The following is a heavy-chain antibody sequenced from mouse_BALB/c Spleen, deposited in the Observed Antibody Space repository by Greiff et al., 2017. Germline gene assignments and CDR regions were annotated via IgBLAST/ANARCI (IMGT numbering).Heavy chain of an antibody. J-gene: IGHJ3*01. CDR2: IDPENGNT. CDR3: ARYGNYEGAY. Sequence: EVKLVESGAELVRPGALVKLSCKASGFNIKDYYMHWVKQRPEQGLEWIGWIDPENGNTIYDPKFQGKASITADTSSNTAYLQLSSLTSEDTAVYYCARYGNYEGAYWGQGTLVTVSA. D-gene: IGHD2-1*01. CDR1: GFNIKDYY. V-gene: IGHV14-1*02.